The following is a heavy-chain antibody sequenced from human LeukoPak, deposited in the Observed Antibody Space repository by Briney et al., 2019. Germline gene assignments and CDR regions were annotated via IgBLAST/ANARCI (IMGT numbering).Heavy chain of an antibody. D-gene: IGHD5-12*01. CDR3: ANGYSGYDYHYYYGMDV. V-gene: IGHV3-30*18. CDR2: ISYDGSNK. Sequence: PGGSLRLSCAASGFTFSSYGMHWVRQAPGKGLEWVAVISYDGSNKYYADSVKGRFTISRDNSKNSLYLQMNSLRAEDTAVYYCANGYSGYDYHYYYGMDVWGQGTTVTVSS. CDR1: GFTFSSYG. J-gene: IGHJ6*02.